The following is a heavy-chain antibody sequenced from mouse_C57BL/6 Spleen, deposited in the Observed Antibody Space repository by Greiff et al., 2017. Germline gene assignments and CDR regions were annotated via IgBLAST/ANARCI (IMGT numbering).Heavy chain of an antibody. CDR3: TRGGSNYVGFAY. Sequence: VQLQQSGAELVRPGASVTLSCKASGYTFTDYEMHWVKQTPVHGLEWIGAIDPETGSTAYNQKFKGKAILTADKSSSTAYMELRSLTSEDSAVYYCTRGGSNYVGFAYWGQGTLVTVSA. CDR1: GYTFTDYE. CDR2: IDPETGST. J-gene: IGHJ3*01. V-gene: IGHV1-15*01. D-gene: IGHD2-5*01.